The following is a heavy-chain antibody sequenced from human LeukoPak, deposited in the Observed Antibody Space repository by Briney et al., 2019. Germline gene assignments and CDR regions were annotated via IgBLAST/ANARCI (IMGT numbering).Heavy chain of an antibody. D-gene: IGHD3-3*01. Sequence: PGGSLRLSCAASGFTFSSYAMSWVRQAPGKGLEWVSSISNSSGSTYYADSVKGRFTISRDNAKNSLYLQMNSLKAEDTAVYYCARGGYDFWSGYYGSPGRLWAQKYYFDYWGQGTLVTVSS. J-gene: IGHJ4*02. CDR3: ARGGYDFWSGYYGSPGRLWAQKYYFDY. V-gene: IGHV3-48*04. CDR2: ISNSSGST. CDR1: GFTFSSYA.